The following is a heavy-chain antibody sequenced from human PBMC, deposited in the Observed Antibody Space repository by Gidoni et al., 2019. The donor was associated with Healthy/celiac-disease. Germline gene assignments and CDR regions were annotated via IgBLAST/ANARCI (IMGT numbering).Heavy chain of an antibody. CDR1: GGSISSSSYY. J-gene: IGHJ6*02. CDR2: IYYSGST. Sequence: QLQLQESGPGLVKPSETLSLTCTVSGGSISSSSYYWGWIRQPPGKGLEWIGSIYYSGSTYYNPSLKSRVTISVDTSKNQFSLKLSSVTAADTAVYYCWHQGGLYYYGMDVWGQGTTVTVSS. CDR3: WHQGGLYYYGMDV. D-gene: IGHD2-2*01. V-gene: IGHV4-39*01.